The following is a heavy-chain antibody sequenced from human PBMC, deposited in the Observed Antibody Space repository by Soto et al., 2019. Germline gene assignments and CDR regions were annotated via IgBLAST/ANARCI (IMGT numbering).Heavy chain of an antibody. J-gene: IGHJ5*02. CDR3: ARGVGSGSYYNQYNWFDP. CDR2: INVYNGNT. CDR1: GYTFTNYG. Sequence: ASVKLSCKASGYTFTNYGISWVRQAPKQGLEWMGWINVYNGNTKYAQKVQGRVTMTTDTSTSTAYMELRSLRSDDTAVYYCARGVGSGSYYNQYNWFDPWGQGTLVTAPQ. D-gene: IGHD3-10*01. V-gene: IGHV1-18*01.